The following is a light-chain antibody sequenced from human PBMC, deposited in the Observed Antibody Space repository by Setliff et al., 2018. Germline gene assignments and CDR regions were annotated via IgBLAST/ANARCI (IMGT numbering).Light chain of an antibody. Sequence: QSVLTQPPSVSGAPGQRVTISCTGSRSNIGAGHAVHWYQQFPGTAPKLIIFEVSNRPSGIPNRFSGPKSGNTASLSISGLQAEDEADYYCSSYTSLSTRVFGTGTKVTVL. CDR2: EVS. V-gene: IGLV1-40*01. CDR3: SSYTSLSTRV. J-gene: IGLJ1*01. CDR1: RSNIGAGHA.